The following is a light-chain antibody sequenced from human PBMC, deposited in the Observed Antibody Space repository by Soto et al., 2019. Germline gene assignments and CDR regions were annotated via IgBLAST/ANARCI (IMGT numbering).Light chain of an antibody. J-gene: IGLJ3*02. CDR3: AVWDDSLNAWV. V-gene: IGLV1-44*01. Sequence: QSVLTQPPSASGTPGQSVTISCSGSTSNIGSNTVNWYQQLPGTAPKLLVYSNDQRPSGVPDRFSASKSGTSAFLAISGLQSEYEAYYYCAVWDDSLNAWVFGGGTNLTVL. CDR1: TSNIGSNT. CDR2: SND.